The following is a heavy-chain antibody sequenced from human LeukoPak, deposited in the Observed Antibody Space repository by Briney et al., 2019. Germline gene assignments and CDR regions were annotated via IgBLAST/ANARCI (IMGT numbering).Heavy chain of an antibody. D-gene: IGHD1-26*01. V-gene: IGHV1-69*04. CDR1: GGTFSSYA. CDR2: IIPILGIA. Sequence: GASVKVSCKASGGTFSSYAISWVRQAPGQGLEWMGRIIPILGIANYAQKFQGRVTITADKSTSTAYMELSSLRSEDAAVYYCALALTTYSGSYWVYGMDVWGQGTTVTVSS. J-gene: IGHJ6*02. CDR3: ALALTTYSGSYWVYGMDV.